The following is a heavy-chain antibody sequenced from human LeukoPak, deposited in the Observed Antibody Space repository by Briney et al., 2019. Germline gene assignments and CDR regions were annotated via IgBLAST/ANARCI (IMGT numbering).Heavy chain of an antibody. CDR3: ARYDNNKYFDY. CDR1: GGSFSGYY. V-gene: IGHV4-34*01. D-gene: IGHD3-9*01. J-gene: IGHJ4*02. Sequence: PSETLSLTCAVYGGSFSGYYWSWIRQPPGKGLEWIGEINHSGSTNYNPSLKSRVTISVDTSKNQFSLKLSSVTAADTAVYYCARYDNNKYFDYWGQGTLVTVSS. CDR2: INHSGST.